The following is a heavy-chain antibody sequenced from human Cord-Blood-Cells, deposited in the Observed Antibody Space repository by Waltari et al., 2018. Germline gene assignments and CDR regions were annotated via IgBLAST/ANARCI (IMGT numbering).Heavy chain of an antibody. CDR1: GSSFTSYW. CDR2: IYPGYSDT. Sequence: EVQLVQSGAEVKKPAVSLKISCTGSGSSFTSYWNGWVRQMPGKGLEWMGIIYPGYSDTRYSPSFQGQVTISADKSISTAYLQWSSLKASDTAMYYCAIRSSNYFDYWGQGTLVTVSS. CDR3: AIRSSNYFDY. J-gene: IGHJ4*02. D-gene: IGHD4-4*01. V-gene: IGHV5-51*01.